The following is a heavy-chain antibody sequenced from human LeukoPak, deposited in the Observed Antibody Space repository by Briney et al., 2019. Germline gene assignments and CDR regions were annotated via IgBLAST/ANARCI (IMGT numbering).Heavy chain of an antibody. CDR1: GDSTSSSTYY. CDR2: IYYGGST. D-gene: IGHD3-10*01. J-gene: IGHJ4*02. V-gene: IGHV4-61*05. Sequence: SETLSLTCTVSGDSTSSSTYYWDWIRQPPGKGLEWIAYIYYGGSTYSNPSLKGRVTISADTSKNQFSLKLTSVTAADTAVYYCARSSVSGTYSGGYWGQGILVTVSS. CDR3: ARSSVSGTYSGGY.